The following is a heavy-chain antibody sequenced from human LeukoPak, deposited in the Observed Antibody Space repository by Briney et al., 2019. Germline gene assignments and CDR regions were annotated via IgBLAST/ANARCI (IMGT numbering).Heavy chain of an antibody. Sequence: SQTLSLTCTVSGGSLSSGGYYWSWIRQPPGKGLEWIGYIYHSGSTYYNPSLKSRVTISVDRSKNQLSLKLSSVTAADTAVYYCARVPLGYCSSTSCYYYYMDVWGKGTTVTVSS. J-gene: IGHJ6*03. V-gene: IGHV4-30-2*01. CDR3: ARVPLGYCSSTSCYYYYMDV. CDR1: GGSLSSGGYY. CDR2: IYHSGST. D-gene: IGHD2-2*01.